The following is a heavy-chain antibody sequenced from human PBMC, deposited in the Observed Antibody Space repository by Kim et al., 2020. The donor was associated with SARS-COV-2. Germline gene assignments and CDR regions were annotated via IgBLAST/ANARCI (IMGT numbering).Heavy chain of an antibody. CDR1: GGSISSSSYY. D-gene: IGHD6-13*01. Sequence: SETLSLTCTVSGGSISSSSYYWGWIRQPPGKGLEWIGSIYYSGSTYYNSSLKSRVTISVDTSKNQFSLKLSSVTAADTAVYYCARQARSPAAAGPSSPTNWFEPWGQGTLVTVSS. V-gene: IGHV4-39*01. CDR2: IYYSGST. CDR3: ARQARSPAAAGPSSPTNWFEP. J-gene: IGHJ5*02.